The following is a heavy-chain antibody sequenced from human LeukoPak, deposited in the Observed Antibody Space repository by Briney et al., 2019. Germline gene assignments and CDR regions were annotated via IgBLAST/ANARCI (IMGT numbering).Heavy chain of an antibody. CDR2: IYSGGST. D-gene: IGHD1-14*01. CDR1: GLTVSSSY. CDR3: TRYNNDHFDY. Sequence: PGGSLRLSCAASGLTVSSSYMSWVRQAPGKGLEWVSVIYSGGSTYYADSVKGRFTISRDNSKNTLYLQMNSLGAEDTAVYYCTRYNNDHFDYWGQGTLVTVSS. V-gene: IGHV3-66*02. J-gene: IGHJ4*02.